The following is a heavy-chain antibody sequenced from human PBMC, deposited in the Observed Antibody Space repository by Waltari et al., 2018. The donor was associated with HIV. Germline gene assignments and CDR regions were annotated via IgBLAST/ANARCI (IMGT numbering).Heavy chain of an antibody. J-gene: IGHJ1*01. CDR1: GFNFEQYA. D-gene: IGHD2-2*01. Sequence: EVRLEESGGGVVPPGRSLRLTCVTSGFNFEQYALSWFRQAPGKAPEWVGFIRGLSYGGASCYGASTKGRVIISRDDSQGAGYLDVASLKTEDTGVYYCVRESLPKCAAGSCYRKWGQGT. CDR3: VRESLPKCAAGSCYRK. CDR2: IRGLSYGGAS. V-gene: IGHV3-49*03.